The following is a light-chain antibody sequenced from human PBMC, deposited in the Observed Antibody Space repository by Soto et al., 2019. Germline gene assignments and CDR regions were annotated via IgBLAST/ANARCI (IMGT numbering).Light chain of an antibody. J-gene: IGKJ1*01. CDR1: QSVSSSY. V-gene: IGKV3-20*01. Sequence: EVFLTQSPATLSLSRWERATLSWRASQSVSSSYLAWYQQKPGQAPRLLIYGASSRATGIPDRFSGSGSGTDFTLTISRLEPEDFAVYYCQQYGSSRTFGQGTKVDIK. CDR3: QQYGSSRT. CDR2: GAS.